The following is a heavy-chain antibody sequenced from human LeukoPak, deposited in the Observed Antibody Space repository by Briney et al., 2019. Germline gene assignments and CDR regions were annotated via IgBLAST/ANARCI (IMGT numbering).Heavy chain of an antibody. CDR3: ARAQQYYYDGPNWFDP. J-gene: IGHJ5*02. CDR1: GGSISSYY. V-gene: IGHV4-59*08. D-gene: IGHD3-22*01. Sequence: PSETLSLTCTVSGGSISSYYWSWIRQPPGEGLEWIGYIYYSGSTNYNPSLKSRVTISVDTSKNQFSLKLSSVTAADTAVYYCARAQQYYYDGPNWFDPWGQGTLVTVSS. CDR2: IYYSGST.